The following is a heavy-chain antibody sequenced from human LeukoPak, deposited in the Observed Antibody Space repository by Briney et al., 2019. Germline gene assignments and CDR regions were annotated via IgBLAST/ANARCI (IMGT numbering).Heavy chain of an antibody. CDR2: MNPNSGNT. V-gene: IGHV1-8*01. CDR1: GYTFTSYD. Sequence: ASVTVSCKASGYTFTSYDINWVRQATGQGLEWMGWMNPNSGNTGYAQKFQGRVTMTRNTSISTAYMELSSLRSEDTAVYYCARGSSSNYYYYYYGMDVWGQGTTVTVSS. CDR3: ARGSSSNYYYYYYGMDV. J-gene: IGHJ6*02. D-gene: IGHD6-6*01.